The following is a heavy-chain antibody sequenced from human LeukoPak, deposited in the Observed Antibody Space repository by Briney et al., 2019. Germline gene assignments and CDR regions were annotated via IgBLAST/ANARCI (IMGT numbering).Heavy chain of an antibody. J-gene: IGHJ3*02. D-gene: IGHD2-2*01. CDR2: INHSGST. V-gene: IGHV4-34*01. CDR3: ARGYCSSTSCYGSGAFDI. CDR1: GGSFSGYY. Sequence: SETLSLTCAVSGGSFSGYYWSWIRQPPGKGLEWIGEINHSGSTNYNPSLKSRVTISVDTSKNQFSLKLSSVTAADTAVYYCARGYCSSTSCYGSGAFDIWGQGTMVTVSS.